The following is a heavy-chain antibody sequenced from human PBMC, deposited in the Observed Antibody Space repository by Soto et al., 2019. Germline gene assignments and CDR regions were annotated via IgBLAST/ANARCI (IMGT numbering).Heavy chain of an antibody. CDR3: TRTSAPYDYIWGSYRYFPDY. CDR2: IRRKAYGGTT. V-gene: IGHV3-49*03. D-gene: IGHD3-16*02. Sequence: EVQLVESGGGLVHPGRSLRLSCTTSGFTFGDYAMSWFRQAPGKGLEWIGFIRRKAYGGTTEYAASVKGRFTISSDDSKSSAYLQMNSLQTEDTAVYYCTRTSAPYDYIWGSYRYFPDYWGQGTLVTVSS. CDR1: GFTFGDYA. J-gene: IGHJ4*02.